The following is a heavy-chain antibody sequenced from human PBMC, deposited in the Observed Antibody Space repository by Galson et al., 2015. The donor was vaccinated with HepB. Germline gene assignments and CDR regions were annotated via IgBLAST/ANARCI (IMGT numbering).Heavy chain of an antibody. Sequence: SVKVSCKASGYTFTSYGISWVRQAPGQGLEWMGWISAYNGDTNYAQKPQGRVTMTTDTSTSTAYMELRSLRSDDTAVYYCARDRMATGTLTSWGQGTLVTVPS. V-gene: IGHV1-18*04. D-gene: IGHD5-24*01. CDR1: GYTFTSYG. CDR2: ISAYNGDT. J-gene: IGHJ5*02. CDR3: ARDRMATGTLTS.